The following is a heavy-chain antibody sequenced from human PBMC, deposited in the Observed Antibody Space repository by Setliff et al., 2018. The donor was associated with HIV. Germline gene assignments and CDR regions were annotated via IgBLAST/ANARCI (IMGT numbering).Heavy chain of an antibody. CDR1: GGTFSSYA. CDR2: IIPILGIA. D-gene: IGHD6-19*01. Sequence: ASVKVSCKASGGTFSSYAISWVRQATGQGLEWMGGIIPILGIANYAQKFQGRVTITADESTRTAYMELRSLRSEDTAVYYCARGPRDSSCWYSYYYGMDVWGQGTTVTVSS. CDR3: ARGPRDSSCWYSYYYGMDV. V-gene: IGHV1-69*10. J-gene: IGHJ6*02.